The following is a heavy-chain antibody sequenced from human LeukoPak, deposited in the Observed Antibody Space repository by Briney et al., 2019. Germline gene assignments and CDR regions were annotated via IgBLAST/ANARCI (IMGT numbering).Heavy chain of an antibody. CDR2: ISSSGSTI. Sequence: GGSLRLSCAASGFTFSSYSMNWIRQAPGKGLEWVSYISSSGSTIYYADSVKGRFTISRDNAKNSLYLQMNSLRAEDTAVYYCAKGRQQLVRGFDYWGQGTLVTVSS. D-gene: IGHD6-13*01. V-gene: IGHV3-48*04. J-gene: IGHJ4*02. CDR3: AKGRQQLVRGFDY. CDR1: GFTFSSYS.